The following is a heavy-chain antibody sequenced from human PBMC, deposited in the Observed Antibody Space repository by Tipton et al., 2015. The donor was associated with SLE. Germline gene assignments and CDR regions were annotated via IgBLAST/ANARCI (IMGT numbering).Heavy chain of an antibody. Sequence: SLRLSCAASGFTVSSNYMSWVRQAPGKGLEWVSVIYSGGSTYYADSVKGRFTISRHNSKNTLYLQMNSLRAEDTAVYYCARGVEYSSSSDGYYFDYWGQGTLVTVSS. CDR3: ARGVEYSSSSDGYYFDY. CDR2: IYSGGST. D-gene: IGHD6-6*01. V-gene: IGHV3-53*04. CDR1: GFTVSSNY. J-gene: IGHJ4*02.